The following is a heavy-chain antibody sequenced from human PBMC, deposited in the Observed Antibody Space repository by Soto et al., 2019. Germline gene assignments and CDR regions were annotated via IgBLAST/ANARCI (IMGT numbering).Heavy chain of an antibody. V-gene: IGHV3-48*03. CDR2: ISSSGSTI. CDR1: GFTFSSYE. J-gene: IGHJ6*02. CDR3: ARGGDFWSAGWPYGMDV. D-gene: IGHD3-3*01. Sequence: PGGSLRLSCAASGFTFSSYEMNWVRQAPGKGLEWVSYISSSGSTIYYADSVKGRFTISRDNAKNSLYLQMNSLRAEDTAVYYCARGGDFWSAGWPYGMDVWGQGTTVTVS.